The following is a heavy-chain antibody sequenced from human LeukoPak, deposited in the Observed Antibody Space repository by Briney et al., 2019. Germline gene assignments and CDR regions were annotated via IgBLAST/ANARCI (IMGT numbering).Heavy chain of an antibody. CDR2: ISSSSSTI. CDR1: GFTFSTYV. J-gene: IGHJ4*02. Sequence: GGSLRLSCAASGFTFSTYVMNWVRQAPGKGLEWVSYISSSSSTIYYADSVKGRFSISRDNAKNSLYLQMNSLRAEDTAVYYCAKDPGTGTYYFDYWGQGTLVTVSS. CDR3: AKDPGTGTYYFDY. V-gene: IGHV3-48*01. D-gene: IGHD6-13*01.